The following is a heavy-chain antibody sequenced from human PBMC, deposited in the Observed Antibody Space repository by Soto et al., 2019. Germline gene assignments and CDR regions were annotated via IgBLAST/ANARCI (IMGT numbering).Heavy chain of an antibody. V-gene: IGHV3-33*08. CDR2: IWYDGSNK. Sequence: PGGSLRLSCLASGSTFSRYGIHWVRQAPGKGLEWVAVIWYDGSNKYYADSVKGRFTISRDNAKNSLDLQMSSLKAEDSAVYYCARGHKGLEFWGQGTAVTVSS. J-gene: IGHJ6*02. D-gene: IGHD2-21*01. CDR1: GSTFSRYG. CDR3: ARGHKGLEF.